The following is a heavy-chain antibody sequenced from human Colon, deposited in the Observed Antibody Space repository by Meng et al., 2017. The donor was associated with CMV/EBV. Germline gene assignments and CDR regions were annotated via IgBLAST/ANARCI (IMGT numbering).Heavy chain of an antibody. J-gene: IGHJ5*02. Sequence: QISLKGPVPTLVNPPPTLTLTCTFSGTSLTTSGEGVGWIRQPPGKALEWLALVYWDGDSRYSPSLRNRLTITKDTSRNQVVLTMTNVDPVDTGTYFCFHSSDHLIYASSWGQGTLVTVSS. V-gene: IGHV2-5*02. CDR3: FHSSDHLIYASS. D-gene: IGHD3/OR15-3a*01. CDR1: GTSLTTSGEG. CDR2: VYWDGDS.